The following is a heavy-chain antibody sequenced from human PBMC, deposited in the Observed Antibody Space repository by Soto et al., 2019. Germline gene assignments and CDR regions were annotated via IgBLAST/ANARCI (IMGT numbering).Heavy chain of an antibody. CDR1: GFTFSSYA. CDR2: ISGSGGNT. V-gene: IGHV3-23*01. CDR3: ARTTVTKSRDY. D-gene: IGHD4-17*01. Sequence: EVQLLESGGGLVQPGGSLRLSCAASGFTFSSYAMSWVRQAPGRGREYVSSISGSGGNTYYADSVKGRFTISRDISKNTLYLQMNSLRVEDTAVYYCARTTVTKSRDYWGQGTLVTVSS. J-gene: IGHJ4*02.